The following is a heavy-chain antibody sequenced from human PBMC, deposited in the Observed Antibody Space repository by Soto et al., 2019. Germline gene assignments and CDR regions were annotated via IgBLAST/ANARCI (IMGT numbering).Heavy chain of an antibody. CDR3: ARDVFSQGSYYFDC. V-gene: IGHV3-33*01. CDR2: IWFDGSNR. J-gene: IGHJ4*02. Sequence: QVQLVESGGGVVQPGRSLRLSCAASGFTFNRYGMHWVRQAPGKGLVWVAVIWFDGSNRDYADSVKGRFTISRDNSKNTLYLQMNSLRAEDTAVYYCARDVFSQGSYYFDCWGQGTLVTVSS. CDR1: GFTFNRYG.